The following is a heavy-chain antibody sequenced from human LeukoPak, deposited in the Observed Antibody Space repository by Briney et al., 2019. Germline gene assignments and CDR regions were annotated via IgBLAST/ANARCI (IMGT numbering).Heavy chain of an antibody. Sequence: SGTLSLTCAVSGVSISSSNWWSWVRQPPGKGLEWIGEIYHSGSTNYNPSLKSRVTISVDKSKDQFSLKLSSVTAADTAVYYCARDGGLGHCSSTSCPGDGMDVWGQGTAVTVSS. CDR2: IYHSGST. V-gene: IGHV4-4*02. J-gene: IGHJ6*02. D-gene: IGHD2-2*03. CDR3: ARDGGLGHCSSTSCPGDGMDV. CDR1: GVSISSSNW.